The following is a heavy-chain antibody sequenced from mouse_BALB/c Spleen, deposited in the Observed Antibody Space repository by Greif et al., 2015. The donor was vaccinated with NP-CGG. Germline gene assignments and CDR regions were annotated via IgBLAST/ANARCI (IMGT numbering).Heavy chain of an antibody. D-gene: IGHD1-1*01. J-gene: IGHJ2*01. Sequence: EVKVVESGPELVKPGASVKMSCKASGYTFTSYVMHWVKQKPGQGLEWIGYINPYNDGTKYNEKFKGKATLTSDKSSSTAYMELSSLTSEDSAVYYCARRGGNYFDYWGQGTTLTVSS. V-gene: IGHV1-14*01. CDR1: GYTFTSYV. CDR3: ARRGGNYFDY. CDR2: INPYNDGT.